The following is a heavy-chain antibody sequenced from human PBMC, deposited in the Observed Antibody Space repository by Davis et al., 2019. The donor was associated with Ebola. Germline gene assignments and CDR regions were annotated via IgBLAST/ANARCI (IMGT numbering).Heavy chain of an antibody. J-gene: IGHJ4*02. CDR2: IDVGGYRS. CDR1: GFTFSSYG. D-gene: IGHD7-27*01. V-gene: IGHV3-74*01. Sequence: GESLKISCAASGFTFSSYGMHWVRQAPGKGLEWVSRIDVGGYRSTYVDSVRGRFTISRDSAKNMVFLQMNSLRAEDTAVYHCIRGFTGEEDSWGQGTLVTVSS. CDR3: IRGFTGEEDS.